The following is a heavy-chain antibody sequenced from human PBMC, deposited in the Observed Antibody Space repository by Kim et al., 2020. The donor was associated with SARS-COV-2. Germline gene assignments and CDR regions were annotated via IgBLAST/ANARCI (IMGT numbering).Heavy chain of an antibody. CDR2: IYYSGST. D-gene: IGHD3-22*01. V-gene: IGHV4-59*13. CDR3: AREGYYDSSGYYHHDDFDI. Sequence: SETLSLTCTVSGGSISSYYWSWIRQPPGKGLEWIGYIYYSGSTNYNPSLKRRVTISVDTSKKQFSLKLSSVTAADTAVYYCAREGYYDSSGYYHHDDFDIWGQGTMVTVSS. CDR1: GGSISSYY. J-gene: IGHJ3*02.